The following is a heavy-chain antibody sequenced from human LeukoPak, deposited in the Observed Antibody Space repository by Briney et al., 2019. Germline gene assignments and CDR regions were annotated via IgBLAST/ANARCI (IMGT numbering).Heavy chain of an antibody. CDR2: INPNSGGT. J-gene: IGHJ5*02. D-gene: IGHD3-10*01. V-gene: IGHV1-2*04. CDR3: ARGGWFGELLDPYNWFDP. Sequence: ASVKVSCKASGYTFTGYYMHWVRQAPGQGLEWMGWINPNSGGTNYAQKFQGWVTMTRDTSISTAYMELSRLRSDDTAVYYCARGGWFGELLDPYNWFDPWGQGTLVTVSS. CDR1: GYTFTGYY.